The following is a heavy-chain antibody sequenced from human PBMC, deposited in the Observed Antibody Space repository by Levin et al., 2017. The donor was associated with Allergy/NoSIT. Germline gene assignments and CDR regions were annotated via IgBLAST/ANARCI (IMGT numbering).Heavy chain of an antibody. CDR3: ARDEEGWYYFDY. V-gene: IGHV4-38-2*02. J-gene: IGHJ4*02. CDR2: IYHSGST. Sequence: SETLSLTCAVSDYSISSGYYWGWIRQPPGKGLEWIGTIYHSGSTYYNPSLKSRVTISVDMSKNQFSLKLSSVTAADTAVYYYARDEEGWYYFDYWGQGTLVTVSS. CDR1: DYSISSGYY. D-gene: IGHD2-15*01.